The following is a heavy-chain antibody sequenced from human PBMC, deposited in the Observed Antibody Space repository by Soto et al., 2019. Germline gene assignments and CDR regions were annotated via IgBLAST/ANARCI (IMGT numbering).Heavy chain of an antibody. J-gene: IGHJ3*01. CDR3: ARPNHGSGNFQPAALDL. D-gene: IGHD1-26*01. CDR2: ISFDATKE. CDR1: GFTFTNCA. V-gene: IGHV3-30*04. Sequence: PGGSLRLSCTVSGFTFTNCAFHWVRQAPGKGLEWVAIISFDATKEYYADAVKDRFTISRDNSKNTLYLQMNSLTVEDTAVYYCARPNHGSGNFQPAALDLWGQGTLVTVSS.